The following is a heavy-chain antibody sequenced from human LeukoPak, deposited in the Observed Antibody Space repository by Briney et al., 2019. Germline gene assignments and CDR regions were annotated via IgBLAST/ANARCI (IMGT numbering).Heavy chain of an antibody. CDR3: AKSPGAMVTRYSYYYMDV. Sequence: PGGSLRLSCAASGFTFSSYAISWVRQAPGKGLEWVSAISGSGGSTYYADSVKGRFTISRDNSKNTLYLQMNSLRAEDTAVYYFAKSPGAMVTRYSYYYMDVWGKGTTVTVSS. J-gene: IGHJ6*03. V-gene: IGHV3-23*01. CDR1: GFTFSSYA. D-gene: IGHD5-18*01. CDR2: ISGSGGST.